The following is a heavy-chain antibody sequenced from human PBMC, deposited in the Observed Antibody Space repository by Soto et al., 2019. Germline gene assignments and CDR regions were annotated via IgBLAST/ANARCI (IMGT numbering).Heavy chain of an antibody. V-gene: IGHV4-61*01. D-gene: IGHD4-17*01. CDR1: GGSVSGGSYY. CDR2: IYYTGST. CDR3: ARGGLRTVTTP. J-gene: IGHJ5*02. Sequence: SETLSLTCTVSGGSVSGGSYYWSWIRQPPGKGLEWIGYIYYTGSTNYNPSLKSRVTISLDTSKNQFSLKLNSVTAADTAVYYCARGGLRTVTTPWGQGTLVTVSS.